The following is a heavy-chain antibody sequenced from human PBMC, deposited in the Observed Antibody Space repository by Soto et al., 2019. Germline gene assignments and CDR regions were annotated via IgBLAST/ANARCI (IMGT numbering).Heavy chain of an antibody. D-gene: IGHD3-10*01. J-gene: IGHJ4*02. CDR3: AREGGERSSGSYPFDY. CDR2: INSDGSST. V-gene: IGHV3-74*01. CDR1: GFTFSSYW. Sequence: GGSLRLSCAASGFTFSSYWMHWVRQAPGKGLVWVSRINSDGSSTSYADSVKGRFTISRDNAKNTLYLQMNSLRAEDTAVYYCAREGGERSSGSYPFDYWGQGTLVTVSS.